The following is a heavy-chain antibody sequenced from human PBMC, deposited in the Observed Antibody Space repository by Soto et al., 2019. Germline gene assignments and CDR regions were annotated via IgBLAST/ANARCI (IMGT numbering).Heavy chain of an antibody. CDR1: GFSLSTSGVG. V-gene: IGHV2-5*02. D-gene: IGHD7-27*01. Sequence: QITLKESGPTLVKPTQTLTLTCTFSGFSLSTSGVGVGWIRQPPGKALEWLALIYWDDDKRYSPSLKSRLTITKDTSKNQVVLTMTNMEPVDTATYYCAHEGPTGVRFDYWGQGTLVTVSS. J-gene: IGHJ4*02. CDR3: AHEGPTGVRFDY. CDR2: IYWDDDK.